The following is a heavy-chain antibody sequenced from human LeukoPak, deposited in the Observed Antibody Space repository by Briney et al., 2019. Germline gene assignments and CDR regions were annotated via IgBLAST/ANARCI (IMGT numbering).Heavy chain of an antibody. CDR1: GFTLSSYW. CDR3: ARDLGYGSGSFFDY. CDR2: IKQDGSEK. V-gene: IGHV3-7*01. J-gene: IGHJ4*02. Sequence: GGSLRLSCAASGFTLSSYWMSWVRQAPGKGLEWVANIKQDGSEKYYVDSVKGRFTISRDNAKNSLYLQMNSLRAEDTAVYYCARDLGYGSGSFFDYWGQGTLVTVSS. D-gene: IGHD3-10*01.